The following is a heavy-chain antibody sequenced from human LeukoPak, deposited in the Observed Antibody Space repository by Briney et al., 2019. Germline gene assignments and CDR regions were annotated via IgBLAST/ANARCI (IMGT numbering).Heavy chain of an antibody. D-gene: IGHD4-17*01. Sequence: GESLKISCKGSGYNFANYWIGWVRQLPGKGLEWMGFIYPGDSDTRYSPSFEGQVTISADKSISSAYLQWNSLRASDTAIYYCATHSYGDYSIAYWDQGTLVTVSS. J-gene: IGHJ4*02. CDR1: GYNFANYW. CDR3: ATHSYGDYSIAY. CDR2: IYPGDSDT. V-gene: IGHV5-51*01.